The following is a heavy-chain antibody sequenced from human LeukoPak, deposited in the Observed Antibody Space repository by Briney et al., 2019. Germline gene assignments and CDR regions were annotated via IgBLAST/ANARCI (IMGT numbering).Heavy chain of an antibody. CDR2: INHSGST. J-gene: IGHJ5*02. V-gene: IGHV4-34*01. D-gene: IGHD6-6*01. Sequence: SETLSLTCAVYGGSFSGYYWSWIRQPPGKGLEWTGEINHSGSTNYNPSLKSRVTISVDTSKNQFSLKLSSVTAADTAVYYCARGRIIAARRGRNWFDPWGQGTLVTVSS. CDR3: ARGRIIAARRGRNWFDP. CDR1: GGSFSGYY.